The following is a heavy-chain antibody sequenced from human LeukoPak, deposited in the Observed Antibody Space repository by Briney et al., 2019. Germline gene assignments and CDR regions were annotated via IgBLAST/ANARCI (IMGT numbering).Heavy chain of an antibody. CDR2: ITGNGFYI. V-gene: IGHV3-21*04. J-gene: IGHJ5*02. D-gene: IGHD3-10*01. Sequence: GGSLRLSCAASGFTFGSYSMNWVRQAQGKGLEWVSSITGNGFYIYYADSLKGRFTIYRDNAKNSLYLQMNSLRTEDTALYYCARVPGIYGSGSFGPWFDPWGQGTLVTGSS. CDR3: ARVPGIYGSGSFGPWFDP. CDR1: GFTFGSYS.